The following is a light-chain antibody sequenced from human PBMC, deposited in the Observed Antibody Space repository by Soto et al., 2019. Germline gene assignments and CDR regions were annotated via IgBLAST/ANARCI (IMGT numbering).Light chain of an antibody. CDR3: QAWDSRTVV. V-gene: IGLV3-1*01. CDR2: QDS. J-gene: IGLJ2*01. CDR1: KLGDKY. Sequence: SYELTQPPSVSVSPGQTASITCSGDKLGDKYACWYQQKPGQSPVLVIYQDSKRPSGIPERFSGSNSGNTATLTISGTQAMDEADYYCQAWDSRTVVFVGGTKLTVL.